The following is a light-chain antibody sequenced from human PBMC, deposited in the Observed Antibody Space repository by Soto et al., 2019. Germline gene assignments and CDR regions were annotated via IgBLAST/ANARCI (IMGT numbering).Light chain of an antibody. CDR2: GYT. CDR3: QSNDVSLSHYG. V-gene: IGLV1-40*01. CDR1: TSNIGASYD. Sequence: SFRTQPPSVSGAPGQRVTISCTGTTSNIGASYDIHWYQQLPGSAPKLLIYGYTNRPSGVPDRFSGSKSGTSASLAIAGLQAEAEDAYFCQSNDVSLSHYGCGTGTKVTVL. J-gene: IGLJ1*01.